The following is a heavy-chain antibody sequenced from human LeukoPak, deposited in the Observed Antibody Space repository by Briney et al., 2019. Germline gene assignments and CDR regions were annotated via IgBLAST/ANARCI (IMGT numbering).Heavy chain of an antibody. V-gene: IGHV3-30*02. CDR3: ARGSNEGSIVGAKDRVSGIDY. CDR1: GFTFSSYG. CDR2: IRYDGSNK. Sequence: GGSLRLSCAASGFTFSSYGMHWVRQAPGKGLEWVAFIRYDGSNKYYADSVKGRFTISRDNSKNTLYLQMNSLRAEDTAVYYCARGSNEGSIVGAKDRVSGIDYWGQGTLVTVSS. J-gene: IGHJ4*02. D-gene: IGHD1-26*01.